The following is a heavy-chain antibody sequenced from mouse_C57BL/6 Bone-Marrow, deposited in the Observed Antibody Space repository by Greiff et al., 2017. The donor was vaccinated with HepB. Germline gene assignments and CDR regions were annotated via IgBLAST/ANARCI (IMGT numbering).Heavy chain of an antibody. Sequence: VQLKESGAELARPGASVKMSCKASGYTFTSFTMHWVKQRPGQGLEWIGYINPSSGYTKYNQKFKDKATLTADKSSSTAYMQLSSLTSEDSAVYYCAYGSSFFDYWGQGTTLTVSS. CDR1: GYTFTSFT. CDR3: AYGSSFFDY. J-gene: IGHJ2*01. CDR2: INPSSGYT. D-gene: IGHD1-1*01. V-gene: IGHV1-4*01.